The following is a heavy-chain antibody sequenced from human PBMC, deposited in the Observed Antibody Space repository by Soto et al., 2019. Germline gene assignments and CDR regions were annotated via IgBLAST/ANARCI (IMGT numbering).Heavy chain of an antibody. Sequence: VGSLRLSCAASGFTFSSYSMNWVRQAPGKGLEWVSYISSSGTTIYYADSVKGRFTISRDNAKNSLSLQMNSLRADDTAMYYCARWSYLDYWGQGTRVTVSS. CDR2: ISSSGTTI. CDR3: ARWSYLDY. CDR1: GFTFSSYS. D-gene: IGHD3-3*01. J-gene: IGHJ4*02. V-gene: IGHV3-48*01.